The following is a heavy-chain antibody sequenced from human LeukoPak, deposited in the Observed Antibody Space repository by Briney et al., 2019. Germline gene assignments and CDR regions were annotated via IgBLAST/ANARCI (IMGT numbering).Heavy chain of an antibody. CDR3: ARTYYYDSRGYYAGDY. J-gene: IGHJ4*02. CDR1: GGSISSSNW. D-gene: IGHD3-22*01. Sequence: PSGTLSLTCAVPGGSISSSNWWTWVRQPPGKGLEWIGEIYHSGSTNYNPSLKSRATIPIDKSKSHFSLKLSSVTAADTAVYYCARTYYYDSRGYYAGDYWGQGTLVTVSS. CDR2: IYHSGST. V-gene: IGHV4-4*02.